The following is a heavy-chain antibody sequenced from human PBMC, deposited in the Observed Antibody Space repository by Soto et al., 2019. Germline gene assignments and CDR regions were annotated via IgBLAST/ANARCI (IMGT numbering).Heavy chain of an antibody. J-gene: IGHJ3*02. D-gene: IGHD1-26*01. CDR3: ARDNGAGGFDI. Sequence: EVQLVESGGGLVKPGGSLRLSCAASGFTFSSSSMNWVRQAPGKGLEWVSSISSSSSYIYYADSVKGRFTISRENAKNSLYLQMNSLRAEDTAVYYCARDNGAGGFDIWGQGTMVTVSS. CDR2: ISSSSSYI. V-gene: IGHV3-21*01. CDR1: GFTFSSSS.